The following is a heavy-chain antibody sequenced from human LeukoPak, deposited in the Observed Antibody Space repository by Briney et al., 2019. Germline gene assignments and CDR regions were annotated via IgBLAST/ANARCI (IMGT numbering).Heavy chain of an antibody. D-gene: IGHD6-6*01. CDR2: ISGSGGST. CDR1: GFTFSSYA. Sequence: GGSLRLSCAASGFTFSSYAMSWVRQAPGKGLEWVSAISGSGGSTYYADSVKGRFTISRDNSKNTLYLQMSSLRAEDTAVYYCAKEPHGQLGSPNNFDYWGQGTLVAVSS. CDR3: AKEPHGQLGSPNNFDY. J-gene: IGHJ4*02. V-gene: IGHV3-23*01.